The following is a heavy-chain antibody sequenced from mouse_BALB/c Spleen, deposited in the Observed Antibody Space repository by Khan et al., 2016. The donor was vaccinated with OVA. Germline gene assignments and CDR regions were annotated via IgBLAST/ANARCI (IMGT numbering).Heavy chain of an antibody. V-gene: IGHV1-5*01. CDR2: IYPGISDT. D-gene: IGHD2-4*01. CDR1: GYSFTSYW. J-gene: IGHJ2*01. CDR3: TRSYDSYYFDY. Sequence: EVELVESGTVLARPGASVKMSCKASGYSFTSYWMHWVKQRPGLGLEWIGAIYPGISDTRYNQKFKGKAKLTAVTSANTAYMELSSLTNDDSAVYYCTRSYDSYYFDYWGQGTLLTVSS.